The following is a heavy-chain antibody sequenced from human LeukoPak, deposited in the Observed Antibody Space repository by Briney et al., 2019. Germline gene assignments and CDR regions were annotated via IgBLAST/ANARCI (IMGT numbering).Heavy chain of an antibody. Sequence: SQTLSLTCTVSGGSISSGGYYWSWIRQHPGKGLEWIGYIYYGGSTYYNPSLKSRVTISVDTSKNQFSLKLSSVTAADTAVYYCASTHYYGSGSYGVIVDYWGQGTLVTVSS. CDR2: IYYGGST. J-gene: IGHJ4*02. CDR3: ASTHYYGSGSYGVIVDY. CDR1: GGSISSGGYY. V-gene: IGHV4-31*03. D-gene: IGHD3-10*01.